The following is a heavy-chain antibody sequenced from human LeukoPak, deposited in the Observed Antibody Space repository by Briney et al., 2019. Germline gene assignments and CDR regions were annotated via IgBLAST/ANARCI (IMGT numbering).Heavy chain of an antibody. CDR1: GFTFSDYY. V-gene: IGHV3-11*01. D-gene: IGHD2-8*01. Sequence: GGSLRLSCAASGFTFSDYYMSWIRQAPGKGLEWVSYISSSGSTIYYADSVKGRFTISRDNAKNSLYLQMNSLRAEDTAVYYCARGKGYCTNGVCFYYYYYYMDVWGKGTTVTVSS. J-gene: IGHJ6*03. CDR2: ISSSGSTI. CDR3: ARGKGYCTNGVCFYYYYYYMDV.